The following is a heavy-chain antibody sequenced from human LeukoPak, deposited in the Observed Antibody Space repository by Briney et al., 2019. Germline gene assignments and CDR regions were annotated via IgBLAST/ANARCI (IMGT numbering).Heavy chain of an antibody. D-gene: IGHD3-22*01. J-gene: IGHJ3*02. V-gene: IGHV1-69*13. CDR3: ARDYYDTSNYRYDVFDI. CDR2: IIPIFGTA. CDR1: GGTFSSYA. Sequence: GASVKVSCKASGGTFSSYAISWVRQAPGQGLEWMGGIIPIFGTANYAQKFQGRVTITADESTSTAYMELSSLRSEDTAVYYCARDYYDTSNYRYDVFDIWGQGTVLTVSS.